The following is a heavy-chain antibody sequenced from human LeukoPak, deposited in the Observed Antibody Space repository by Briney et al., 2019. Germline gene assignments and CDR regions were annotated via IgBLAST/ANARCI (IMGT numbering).Heavy chain of an antibody. V-gene: IGHV1-2*02. CDR3: ARGLTYGSGRFFYYSMDV. D-gene: IGHD3-10*01. J-gene: IGHJ6*03. CDR1: GYTFTGYY. Sequence: ASVKVSCKASGYTFTGYYMHWVRQAPGQGLEWMGWINPNSGGTNYAQKFQGRVTMTRDTSISTAYMDLSRLGPNDTAVYFCARGLTYGSGRFFYYSMDVWGGGTTVTVSS. CDR2: INPNSGGT.